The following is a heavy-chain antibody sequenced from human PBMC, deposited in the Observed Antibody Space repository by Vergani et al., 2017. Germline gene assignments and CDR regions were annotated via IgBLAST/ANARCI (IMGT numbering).Heavy chain of an antibody. J-gene: IGHJ6*02. CDR1: GGTFSSYA. V-gene: IGHV1-69*12. CDR3: ARGGLGCSGWYNYYYYVMDG. D-gene: IGHD6-19*01. Sequence: QVQLVQSGAEVKKPGSSVKVSCKASGGTFSSYAISWVRQTPGQGLEWMGGIIPMFGTAKYAQKLQGRVTITADESTRTAYMELSSLRSDDTAVYYCARGGLGCSGWYNYYYYVMDGWGQGTMVTVSS. CDR2: IIPMFGTA.